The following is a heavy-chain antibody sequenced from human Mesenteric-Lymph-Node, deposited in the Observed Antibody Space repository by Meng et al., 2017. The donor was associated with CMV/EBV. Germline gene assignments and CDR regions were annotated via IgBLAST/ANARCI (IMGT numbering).Heavy chain of an antibody. V-gene: IGHV4-31*02. D-gene: IGHD2-2*01. Sequence: SGGSISSGGYYWSWIRQHPGKGLEWIGYIYYSGSTYYNPSLKSRVTISVDTSKNQFSLKLSSVTAADTAVYYCARATVVVPAAAFDYWGQGTLVTVSS. J-gene: IGHJ4*02. CDR1: GGSISSGGYY. CDR2: IYYSGST. CDR3: ARATVVVPAAAFDY.